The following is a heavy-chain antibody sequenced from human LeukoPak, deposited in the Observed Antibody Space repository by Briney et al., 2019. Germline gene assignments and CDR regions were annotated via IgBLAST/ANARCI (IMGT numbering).Heavy chain of an antibody. CDR1: GFIFSSNA. V-gene: IGHV3-23*01. J-gene: IGHJ4*02. CDR2: ISASDGDT. D-gene: IGHD4-17*01. CDR3: AKDPMTTVTTVDSD. Sequence: GGSLRLSCAASGFIFSSNAMSWVRQAPGKGLEWVSSISASDGDTYYADSVKGRFTISRDNSKNTLYLQMNSLRAEDTAVYCCAKDPMTTVTTVDSDWGQGTLVTVSS.